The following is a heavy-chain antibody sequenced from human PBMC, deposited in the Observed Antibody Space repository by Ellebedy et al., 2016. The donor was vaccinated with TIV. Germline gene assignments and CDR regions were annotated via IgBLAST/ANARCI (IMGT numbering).Heavy chain of an antibody. D-gene: IGHD2/OR15-2a*01. J-gene: IGHJ4*02. CDR1: GFTFSSYT. Sequence: PGGSLRLSCAASGFTFSSYTMNWVRQAPGKGLEWVSLISSSSGYIYYADSVMGRCTISRDNAENTLYLQMSSLRAEDTAVYYCARGTSFEPWGPMDHWGQGILVTVSS. CDR3: ARGTSFEPWGPMDH. CDR2: ISSSSGYI. V-gene: IGHV3-21*01.